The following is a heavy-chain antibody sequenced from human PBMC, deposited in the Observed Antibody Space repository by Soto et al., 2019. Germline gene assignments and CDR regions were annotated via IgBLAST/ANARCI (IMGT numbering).Heavy chain of an antibody. V-gene: IGHV1-69*01. CDR3: ARSQGSSTSLEIYYYYYYGMDV. D-gene: IGHD2-2*01. CDR1: GGTFSSYA. Sequence: QVQLVQSGAEVKKPGSSVNVSCKASGGTFSSYAISWVRQAPGQGLEWMGGSIPISETTNYAQKFQGRVTITADESTSTAYMELSSLRSEDTAVYYCARSQGSSTSLEIYYYYYYGMDVWGQGTTVTVSS. J-gene: IGHJ6*02. CDR2: SIPISETT.